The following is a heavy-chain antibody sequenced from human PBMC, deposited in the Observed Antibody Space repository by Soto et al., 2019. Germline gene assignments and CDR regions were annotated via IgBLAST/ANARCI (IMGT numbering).Heavy chain of an antibody. J-gene: IGHJ5*02. D-gene: IGHD2-15*01. V-gene: IGHV4-34*01. Sequence: QVQLQQWGAGLLKPSETLSLTCAVYGGSFSGYYWSWIRQPPGKGLEWSGEITHSGSTNYNPSLKSRVTISVDTSKNQVSLKLSSVTAADTAVYYCARGPRRGYIVVVVAATRGWFDPWGQGTLVTVSS. CDR1: GGSFSGYY. CDR3: ARGPRRGYIVVVVAATRGWFDP. CDR2: ITHSGST.